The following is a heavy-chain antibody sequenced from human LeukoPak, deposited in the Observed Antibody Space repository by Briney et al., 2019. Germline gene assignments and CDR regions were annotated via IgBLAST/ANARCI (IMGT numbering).Heavy chain of an antibody. CDR3: ARGPLGIFGVVTPDY. V-gene: IGHV3-21*01. CDR2: ISSSSIYK. D-gene: IGHD3-3*01. CDR1: GFTFSDYY. J-gene: IGHJ4*02. Sequence: GGSLRLSCAASGFTFSDYYMNWVRQAPGKGLEWVSSISSSSIYKYYADSVKGRFTISRDNAKNSLYLQMNSLRAEDTAVYYCARGPLGIFGVVTPDYWGQGTLVTVSS.